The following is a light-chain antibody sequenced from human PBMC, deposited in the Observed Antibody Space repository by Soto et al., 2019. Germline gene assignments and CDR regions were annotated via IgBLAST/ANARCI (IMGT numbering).Light chain of an antibody. J-gene: IGLJ1*01. CDR1: SSDVGGYNY. V-gene: IGLV2-14*01. Sequence: QSVLTQPASVSGSPGQSITISCTGTSSDVGGYNYASWYQQHPGKAPKRMIYDVSNRPSGVSNRFSGSKSGNTAFLTISGLQAEDEADYYCSSYTSSSTLYVFGTGTKVTVL. CDR2: DVS. CDR3: SSYTSSSTLYV.